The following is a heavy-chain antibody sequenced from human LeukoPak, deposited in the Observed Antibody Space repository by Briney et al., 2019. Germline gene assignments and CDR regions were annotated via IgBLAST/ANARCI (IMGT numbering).Heavy chain of an antibody. D-gene: IGHD3-10*01. V-gene: IGHV4-39*01. CDR2: IYYSGST. J-gene: IGHJ3*02. CDR1: GGSISSSSYY. Sequence: SETLSLTCTVSGGSISSSSYYWGWIRQPPGKGLEWIGSIYYSGSTYYNPSLKSRVTISVDTSKNQFSLKLSSVTAADTAVYYCARRYGSDAFDIWGQETMVTVSS. CDR3: ARRYGSDAFDI.